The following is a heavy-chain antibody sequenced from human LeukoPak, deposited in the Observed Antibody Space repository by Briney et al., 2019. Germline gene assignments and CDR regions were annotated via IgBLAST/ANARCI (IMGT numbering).Heavy chain of an antibody. CDR3: ARRYSGYGYFDY. Sequence: SETLSLTCAVSGGSISNSNYYWAWIRQPPGKGLEWIGEINHSGSTNYNPSLKSRVTISVDTSKKQFSLKLSSVTAADTAVYYCARRYSGYGYFDYWGQGTLVTVSS. V-gene: IGHV4-39*01. CDR2: INHSGST. CDR1: GGSISNSNYY. J-gene: IGHJ4*02. D-gene: IGHD5-12*01.